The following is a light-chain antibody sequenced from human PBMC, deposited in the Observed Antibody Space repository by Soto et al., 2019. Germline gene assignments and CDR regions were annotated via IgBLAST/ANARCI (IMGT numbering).Light chain of an antibody. CDR3: QQYGDGLT. CDR1: HDISNY. Sequence: IQMTQSPSSLSASVGDRVTITCQASHDISNYLNWYQQKPGKAPKLLIFDASHLETGVPSRFSGSGSGTEFTFTITNLQPEDFATYYCQQYGDGLTFGQGTRLEIK. J-gene: IGKJ5*01. V-gene: IGKV1-33*01. CDR2: DAS.